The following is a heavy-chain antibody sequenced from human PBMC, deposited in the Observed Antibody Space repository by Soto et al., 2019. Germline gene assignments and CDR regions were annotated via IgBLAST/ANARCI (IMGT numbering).Heavy chain of an antibody. J-gene: IGHJ4*02. Sequence: SETLSLTCTVSGGSISSGGYYWSWIRQHPEKGLEWIGYIYYTGSTYYNPSLKSRVTMSADTSKNQFSLKLSSVTAADTAVYYCATVGGNWNYVDHWGQGTLVTAPQ. CDR2: IYYTGST. D-gene: IGHD1-20*01. V-gene: IGHV4-31*03. CDR1: GGSISSGGYY. CDR3: ATVGGNWNYVDH.